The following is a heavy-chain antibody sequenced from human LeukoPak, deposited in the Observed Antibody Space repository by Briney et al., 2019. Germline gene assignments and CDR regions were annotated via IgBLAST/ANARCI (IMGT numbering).Heavy chain of an antibody. D-gene: IGHD3-10*01. CDR1: GGTFSSYA. J-gene: IGHJ6*03. CDR3: ARVRTNGGYYYMDV. CDR2: IIPIFGTA. Sequence: SVKVSCKASGGTFSSYAIRWVRQAPGQGLEWMGGIIPIFGTANYAQEFQGRVTITTDESTSTAYMELSSLRSEDTAVYYCARVRTNGGYYYMDVWGKGTTVTVS. V-gene: IGHV1-69*05.